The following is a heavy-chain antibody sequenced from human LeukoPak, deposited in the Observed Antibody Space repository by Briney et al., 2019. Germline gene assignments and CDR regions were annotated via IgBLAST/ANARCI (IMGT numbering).Heavy chain of an antibody. J-gene: IGHJ4*02. V-gene: IGHV6-1*01. CDR1: GDSVSSNTAA. Sequence: SQTLSLTCAISGDSVSSNTAAWNWIRQSPSRGLEWLGRTYYRSKWSNDYAVSVKSRITIKPDTSKNQFSLQLNSVTPEDTAVYYCAREETGYGSGSYGLDYWGQGTLVTVSS. CDR2: TYYRSKWSN. CDR3: AREETGYGSGSYGLDY. D-gene: IGHD3-10*01.